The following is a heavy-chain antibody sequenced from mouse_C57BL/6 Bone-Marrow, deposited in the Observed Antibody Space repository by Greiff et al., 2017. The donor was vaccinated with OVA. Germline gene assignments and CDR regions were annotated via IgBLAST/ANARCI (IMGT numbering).Heavy chain of an antibody. CDR3: ARQPLLRYFDV. CDR2: ISSGRSYT. V-gene: IGHV5-6*01. J-gene: IGHJ1*03. Sequence: EVMLVESGGDLVKPGGSLKLSCAASGFTFSSYGMSWVRQTPDKRLEWVATISSGRSYTYYPDSVKGRFSISRDNAKNTLYLHMSSLKSEDTAMYYCARQPLLRYFDVWGTGTTVTVSS. CDR1: GFTFSSYG. D-gene: IGHD2-1*01.